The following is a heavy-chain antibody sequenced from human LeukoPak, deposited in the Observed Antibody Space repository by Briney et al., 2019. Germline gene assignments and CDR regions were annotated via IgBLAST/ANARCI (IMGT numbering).Heavy chain of an antibody. D-gene: IGHD3-16*01. CDR3: ARDGGVLNRAQFNWFDP. CDR2: IWYDGSNK. CDR1: GFTFSSYG. Sequence: GRSLRLSCAASGFTFSSYGMHWVRQAPGKGLEWVAVIWYDGSNKYYADSVKGRFTISRDNSKNTLYLQMNSLRAEDTAVYYCARDGGVLNRAQFNWFDPWGQGTLVTVSS. V-gene: IGHV3-33*01. J-gene: IGHJ5*02.